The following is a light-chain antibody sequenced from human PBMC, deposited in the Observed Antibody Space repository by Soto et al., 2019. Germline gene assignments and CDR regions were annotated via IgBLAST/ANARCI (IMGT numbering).Light chain of an antibody. CDR3: MQALGGRT. V-gene: IGKV2-28*01. CDR2: SGS. CDR1: RSLLHTDGYNY. J-gene: IGKJ1*01. Sequence: DIVMTQSPLSLPVTPGEPASISCRSSRSLLHTDGYNYLDWYLQKPGQSPQLLIYSGSNRASGVPDRFSGSGSGTDFTLKISRVEAEDVGVFFCMQALGGRTFGQGTKVEIK.